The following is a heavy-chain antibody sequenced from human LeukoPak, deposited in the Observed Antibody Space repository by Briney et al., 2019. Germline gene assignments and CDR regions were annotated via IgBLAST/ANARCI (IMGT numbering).Heavy chain of an antibody. CDR3: AREEEGDAFDI. V-gene: IGHV3-74*01. Sequence: GGSLRLSCAASGFTFSNYWMHWVRQAPGRGLVWVSRINTDGSRTSYADSVKGRFTISRDNAKNTLYLQMNSLRAEDTAVYYCAREEEGDAFDIWGQGTMVTVSS. CDR2: INTDGSRT. J-gene: IGHJ3*02. CDR1: GFTFSNYW.